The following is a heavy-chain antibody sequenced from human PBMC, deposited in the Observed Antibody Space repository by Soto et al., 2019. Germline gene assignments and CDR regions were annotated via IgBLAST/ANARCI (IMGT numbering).Heavy chain of an antibody. CDR2: ISYDGNNK. J-gene: IGHJ4*02. CDR1: GFTFSTYA. CDR3: ATPRTNYGGTYIPIDY. Sequence: PGGSLRLSCAASGFTFSTYAMHWVRQAPGKGLEWVTVISYDGNNKYYADSVKGRFTISRDNSRNTLYLQMNSLRAEDTAVYYCATPRTNYGGTYIPIDYWGQGTLVTV. D-gene: IGHD4-17*01. V-gene: IGHV3-30-3*01.